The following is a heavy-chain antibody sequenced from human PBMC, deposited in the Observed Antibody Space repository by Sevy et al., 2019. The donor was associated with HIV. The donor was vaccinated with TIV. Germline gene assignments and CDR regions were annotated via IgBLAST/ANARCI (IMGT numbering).Heavy chain of an antibody. CDR3: AKTINSGGGAVPAANYYYYGMDV. Sequence: GGSLRLSCAASEFIFSDYAMNWVRQTPGKGLEWVSSINGKGRSTHYADSVEGRFTISRDNSKNTLYRQMNSLRAEATAGYYCAKTINSGGGAVPAANYYYYGMDVWGQGTTVTVSS. V-gene: IGHV3-23*01. D-gene: IGHD2-2*01. CDR2: INGKGRST. CDR1: EFIFSDYA. J-gene: IGHJ6*02.